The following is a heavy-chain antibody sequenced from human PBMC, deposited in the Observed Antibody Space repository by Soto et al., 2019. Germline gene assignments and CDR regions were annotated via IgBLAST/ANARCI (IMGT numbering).Heavy chain of an antibody. CDR2: IYPGDSDT. CDR3: ARGPYYDFWSGYYTPDYYYYGMDV. D-gene: IGHD3-3*01. J-gene: IGHJ6*02. V-gene: IGHV5-51*01. CDR1: GYSFTSYW. Sequence: PGESLKISCKGSGYSFTSYWIGWVRQRPGKGLEWMGIIYPGDSDTRYSPSFQGQVTISADKSISTAYLKWSSLKASDTAMYYCARGPYYDFWSGYYTPDYYYYGMDVWGQGTTVTVSS.